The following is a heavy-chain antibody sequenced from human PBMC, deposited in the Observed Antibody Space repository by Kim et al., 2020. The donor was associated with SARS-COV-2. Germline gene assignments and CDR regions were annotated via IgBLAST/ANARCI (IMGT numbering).Heavy chain of an antibody. Sequence: GGSLRLSCAASGFTVSSHYMSWVRQAPGKGPEWVSVIYRGGSTYYADSVKGRFTISRDNSKNALYLQMNSLRAEDTAVYYCARNDYGDSLFDFWGQEPWSPSP. V-gene: IGHV3-53*01. J-gene: IGHJ4*01. D-gene: IGHD4-17*01. CDR3: ARNDYGDSLFDF. CDR1: GFTVSSHY. CDR2: IYRGGST.